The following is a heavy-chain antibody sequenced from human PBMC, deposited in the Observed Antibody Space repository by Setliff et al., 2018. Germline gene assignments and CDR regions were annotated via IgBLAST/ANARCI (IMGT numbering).Heavy chain of an antibody. CDR2: VIGEK. CDR3: ARDHAYGSRFYYYYYGMDV. CDR1: GFIFSPYA. J-gene: IGHJ6*02. Sequence: HPGGSLRLSCEASGFIFSPYAMVWVRQAPGKGLEWVSVIGEKYYVDSVKGRFTISRDNAKNSLYLQMNSLRAEDTAVYYCARDHAYGSRFYYYYYGMDVWGQGTTVTAP. D-gene: IGHD3-10*01. V-gene: IGHV3-7*01.